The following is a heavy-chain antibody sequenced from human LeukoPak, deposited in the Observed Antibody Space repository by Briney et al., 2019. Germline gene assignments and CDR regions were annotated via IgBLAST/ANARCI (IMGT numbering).Heavy chain of an antibody. V-gene: IGHV3-23*01. D-gene: IGHD3-22*01. J-gene: IGHJ5*02. CDR1: GLTFSSYA. Sequence: PGGSLRLSCAASGLTFSSYAMSWVRQAPGKGLEWVSAISGSGGSTYYADSVKGRFTISRDNSKNTLYLQMNSLRAEDTAVYYCAKDSTPTYYDSSGYYDPWGQGTLVTVSS. CDR2: ISGSGGST. CDR3: AKDSTPTYYDSSGYYDP.